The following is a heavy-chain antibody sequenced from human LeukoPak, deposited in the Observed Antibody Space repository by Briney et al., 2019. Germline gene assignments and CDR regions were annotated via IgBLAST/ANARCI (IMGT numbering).Heavy chain of an antibody. Sequence: SETLSLTCAVYGGSFSGYYWSWIRQPPGKGLEWIGEINHSGSTNYNPSLKSRVTISVDTSKNQFSLKLSSVTAADTAVYYCARRGRDGYNYYLAYGGQGTRVTVAS. CDR3: ARRGRDGYNYYLAY. CDR2: INHSGST. D-gene: IGHD5-24*01. J-gene: IGHJ4*02. V-gene: IGHV4-34*01. CDR1: GGSFSGYY.